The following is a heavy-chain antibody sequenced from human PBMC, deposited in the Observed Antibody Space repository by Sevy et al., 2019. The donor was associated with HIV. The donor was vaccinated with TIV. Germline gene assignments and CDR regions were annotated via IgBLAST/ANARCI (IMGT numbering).Heavy chain of an antibody. V-gene: IGHV3-21*01. CDR2: IGSSSSYI. D-gene: IGHD3-10*01. CDR3: ASDGSGSYYKFDYYFDY. Sequence: GGSLRLSCAASGFTFSSYSMNWVRQAPGEGLEWVSSIGSSSSYIYYADSVKGRFTISRDNAKNSLYLQMNSLSAEDTAVYYCASDGSGSYYKFDYYFDYWGQGTLVTVSS. J-gene: IGHJ4*02. CDR1: GFTFSSYS.